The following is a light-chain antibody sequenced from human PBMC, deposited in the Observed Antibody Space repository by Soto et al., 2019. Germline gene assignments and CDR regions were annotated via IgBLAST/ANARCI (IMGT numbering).Light chain of an antibody. CDR1: QSISSW. Sequence: DIHMTQSPSTLSASVGYIFPITCRASQSISSWLAWYQQKPGEAPKLLIYDASSLESGVPSRLSGSGSGSEFTLTISTLQHDDFATYYCQQFGTFGQGTKVDI. CDR2: DAS. J-gene: IGKJ1*01. V-gene: IGKV1-5*01. CDR3: QQFGT.